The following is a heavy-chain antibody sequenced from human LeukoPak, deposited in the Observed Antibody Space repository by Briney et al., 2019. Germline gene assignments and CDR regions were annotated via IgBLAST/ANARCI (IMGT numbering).Heavy chain of an antibody. D-gene: IGHD6-13*01. CDR1: GGSISSYS. Sequence: SETLSLTCSVSGGSISSYSWSWIRQPPEGGLGWIGYIYYSGSTNYNPSLKSRVTISVDTSKNQCSLKLSSVTAADTAVYYCARAPSSSWYRSFYFDYWGQGTLVTVSS. CDR2: IYYSGST. V-gene: IGHV4-59*01. CDR3: ARAPSSSWYRSFYFDY. J-gene: IGHJ4*02.